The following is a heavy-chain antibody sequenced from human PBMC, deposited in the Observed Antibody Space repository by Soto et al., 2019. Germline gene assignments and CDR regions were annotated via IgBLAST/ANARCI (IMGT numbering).Heavy chain of an antibody. V-gene: IGHV3-30-3*02. J-gene: IGHJ4*02. Sequence: EGSLRLSCAGSGFTFSNFAMSWVRQAPGKGLEWVAATSYDGSNRYYADSVKGRFIISRDNSKNTLDLQMSTLRAEDTAVYYCAGVFYGGDSVNNYWGQGTPVTVSS. CDR2: TSYDGSNR. CDR1: GFTFSNFA. D-gene: IGHD4-17*01. CDR3: AGVFYGGDSVNNY.